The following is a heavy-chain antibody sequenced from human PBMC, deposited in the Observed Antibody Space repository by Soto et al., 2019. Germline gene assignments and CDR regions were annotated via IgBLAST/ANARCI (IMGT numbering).Heavy chain of an antibody. CDR1: GGTFSSYA. CDR2: IIPIFGTA. Sequence: QVQLVQSGAEVKKPGSSVKVSCKASGGTFSSYAISWVRQAPGQGLEWMGGIIPIFGTANYAQKFQGRVTIAAEESTSSAYMELGSVRSEDMAVYYCASDSRGGLYRGGVFDYWGQGTLVTVSS. CDR3: ASDSRGGLYRGGVFDY. D-gene: IGHD2-8*01. J-gene: IGHJ4*02. V-gene: IGHV1-69*01.